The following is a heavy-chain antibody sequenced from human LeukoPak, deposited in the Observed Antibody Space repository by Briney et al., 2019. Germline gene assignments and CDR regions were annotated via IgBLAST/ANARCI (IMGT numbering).Heavy chain of an antibody. CDR3: ARACNDYDSNGFSFLDY. Sequence: GGSLRLSCAASGITFKNAWMSWVRQAPGKGLEWVGRIKSKTDGGTTDYAAPVKGRFTISRDDSKNTLYLQMNSLRAEDTALYYCARACNDYDSNGFSFLDYWGQGTLVTVPS. D-gene: IGHD3-22*01. V-gene: IGHV3-15*01. CDR1: GITFKNAW. J-gene: IGHJ4*02. CDR2: IKSKTDGGTT.